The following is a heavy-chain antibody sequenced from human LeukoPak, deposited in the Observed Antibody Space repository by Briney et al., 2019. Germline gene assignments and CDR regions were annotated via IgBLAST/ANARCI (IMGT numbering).Heavy chain of an antibody. CDR3: ARLTVPLRFDP. Sequence: SETLSLTCTVSGGSISSYYWSWIRQPPGKGLEWIGYIYYSGSTNYNPSLKSRVTISVDTSKNQFSLKLNSVSAADTAVYYCARLTVPLRFDPWGQGTLVTVS. D-gene: IGHD2-2*01. CDR2: IYYSGST. V-gene: IGHV4-59*01. J-gene: IGHJ5*02. CDR1: GGSISSYY.